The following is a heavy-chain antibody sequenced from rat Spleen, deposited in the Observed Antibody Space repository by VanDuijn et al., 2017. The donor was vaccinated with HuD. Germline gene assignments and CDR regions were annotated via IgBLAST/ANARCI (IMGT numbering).Heavy chain of an antibody. D-gene: IGHD1-12*01. Sequence: EVQLVESGGGLVQPGRSLKVSCVVSGFTFSNYGMAWVRQAPTEGLEWVASITNSGRSTYYPDSVKGRFTISRDNAKSTLYLQMNSLRSEDTATYYCTRNYRDSYAHWYFDFWGPGTMVTVSS. CDR1: GFTFSNYG. CDR2: ITNSGRST. J-gene: IGHJ1*01. V-gene: IGHV5S13*01. CDR3: TRNYRDSYAHWYFDF.